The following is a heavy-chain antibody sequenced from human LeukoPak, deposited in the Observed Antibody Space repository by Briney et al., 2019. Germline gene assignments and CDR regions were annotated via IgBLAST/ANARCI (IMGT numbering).Heavy chain of an antibody. D-gene: IGHD3-16*02. CDR2: IYYSGST. CDR3: ARVPTMITFGGVIVSSYYFDY. Sequence: SETLSLTCTVSGGSISNYYWSWIRQPPGKGLEWIGYIYYSGSTNYNPSLKSRVTISVDTSKNQFSLKLSSVTAADTAVYYCARVPTMITFGGVIVSSYYFDYWGQGTLVTVSS. V-gene: IGHV4-59*12. J-gene: IGHJ4*02. CDR1: GGSISNYY.